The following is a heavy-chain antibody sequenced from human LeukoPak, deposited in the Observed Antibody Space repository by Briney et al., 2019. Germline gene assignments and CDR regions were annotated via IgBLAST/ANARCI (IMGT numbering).Heavy chain of an antibody. CDR1: GYTFTSYD. Sequence: ASVKVSCKASGYTFTSYDINWVRQAPGQGLEWMGWMNPNSGNTGYAQKFQGRVTITRNTSISTAYMELSSLRSEDTAVYYCARGDSYGSRINWFDPWGQGTLVTVSS. V-gene: IGHV1-8*03. J-gene: IGHJ5*02. D-gene: IGHD5-18*01. CDR3: ARGDSYGSRINWFDP. CDR2: MNPNSGNT.